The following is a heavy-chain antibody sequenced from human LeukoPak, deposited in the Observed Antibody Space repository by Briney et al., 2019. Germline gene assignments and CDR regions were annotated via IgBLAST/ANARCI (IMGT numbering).Heavy chain of an antibody. J-gene: IGHJ4*02. CDR1: GFTFSSYE. Sequence: LSCAASGFTFSSYEMNWVRQPPGKGLEWIGEVNLQGSTNYNPSLMGRVAISVDTSENHISLQLTSVTAADTAVYYCAREGGPYRPLDYSGQGTLVTVSS. CDR3: AREGGPYRPLDY. CDR2: VNLQGST. V-gene: IGHV4-34*01.